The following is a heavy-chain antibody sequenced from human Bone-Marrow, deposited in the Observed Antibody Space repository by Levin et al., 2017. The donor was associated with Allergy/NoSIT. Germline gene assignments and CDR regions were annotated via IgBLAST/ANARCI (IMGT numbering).Heavy chain of an antibody. D-gene: IGHD1-20*01. CDR3: ASPRYNWNDVDI. J-gene: IGHJ3*02. V-gene: IGHV4-30-4*01. Sequence: SETLSLTCTVSGGSISSGDYYWSWIRQPPGKGLEWIGYIYYSGSTYYNPSLKSRVTISVDTSKNQFSLKLSSVTAADTAVYYCASPRYNWNDVDIWGQGTMVTVSS. CDR2: IYYSGST. CDR1: GGSISSGDYY.